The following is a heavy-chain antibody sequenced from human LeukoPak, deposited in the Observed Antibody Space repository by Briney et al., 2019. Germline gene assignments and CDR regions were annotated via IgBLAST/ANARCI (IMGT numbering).Heavy chain of an antibody. CDR3: AELGITMIGGV. D-gene: IGHD3-10*02. V-gene: IGHV3-30*02. Sequence: GGSLRLSCVASGFSFSTSGMHWVRQSPGKGLDWVSFIRNDGNKKNYADSVKGRFTISRDNAKNSLYLQMNSLRAEDTAVYYCAELGITMIGGVWGKGTTVTISS. CDR2: IRNDGNKK. CDR1: GFSFSTSG. J-gene: IGHJ6*04.